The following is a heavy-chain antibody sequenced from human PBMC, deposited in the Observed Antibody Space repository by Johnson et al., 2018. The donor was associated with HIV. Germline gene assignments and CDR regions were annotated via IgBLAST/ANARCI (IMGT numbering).Heavy chain of an antibody. CDR2: ISYDGSNK. D-gene: IGHD3-16*02. Sequence: QVQLVESGGGVVQPGRSLRLSCAASGFTFSSYGMHWVRQAPGKGLEWVAVISYDGSNKYYAASVKGRFTISRDNSKNTLYLQMNSLRAEYTAVYYCAKVSRYDAFDIWGQGTMGTVSS. V-gene: IGHV3-30*18. CDR3: AKVSRYDAFDI. J-gene: IGHJ3*02. CDR1: GFTFSSYG.